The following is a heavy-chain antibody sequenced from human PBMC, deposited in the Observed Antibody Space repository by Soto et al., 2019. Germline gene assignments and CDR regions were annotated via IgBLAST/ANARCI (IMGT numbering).Heavy chain of an antibody. CDR1: GGSISSSSYY. Sequence: PSETLSLTCTVSGGSISSSSYYWGWIRQPPGKGLEWIGSIYYSGSTYYNPSLKSRVTISVDTSKNQFSLKLSSVTAADTAVYYCARICYYDSSGYYALYNWFDPWGQGTLVTVSS. D-gene: IGHD3-22*01. J-gene: IGHJ5*02. CDR2: IYYSGST. CDR3: ARICYYDSSGYYALYNWFDP. V-gene: IGHV4-39*01.